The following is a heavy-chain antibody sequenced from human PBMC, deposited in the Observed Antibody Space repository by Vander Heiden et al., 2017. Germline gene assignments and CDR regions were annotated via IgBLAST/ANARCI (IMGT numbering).Heavy chain of an antibody. D-gene: IGHD4-4*01. V-gene: IGHV3-20*04. CDR2: LDWNGGAI. J-gene: IGHJ4*02. Sequence: EVQPVQPGGRVVPPGGSLTPSCIASGFSLGDYGMHWVRQGPGKGPEWVSGLDWNGGAINYADSVRGRFTISRDNAKKSLYLQMNNVRAEDTAVYYCARDPTPFTVTPYYFDYWGQGALVTVSS. CDR1: GFSLGDYG. CDR3: ARDPTPFTVTPYYFDY.